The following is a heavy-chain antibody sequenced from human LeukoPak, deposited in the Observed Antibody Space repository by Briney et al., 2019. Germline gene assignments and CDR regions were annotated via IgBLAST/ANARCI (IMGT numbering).Heavy chain of an antibody. CDR3: ARVVGATRLRWFDP. J-gene: IGHJ5*02. V-gene: IGHV4-34*01. CDR2: INHSGST. CDR1: GGSFSGYY. D-gene: IGHD1-26*01. Sequence: SETLSLTCAVYGGSFSGYYWSWIRQPPGKGLEWIGEINHSGSTNYNPSLKSRVTISVDTSKNQFSLKLSSVTAADTAVYYCARVVGATRLRWFDPWGQGTVVTVSS.